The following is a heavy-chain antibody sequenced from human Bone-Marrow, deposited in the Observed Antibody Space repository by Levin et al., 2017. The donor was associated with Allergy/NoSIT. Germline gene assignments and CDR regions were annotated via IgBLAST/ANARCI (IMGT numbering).Heavy chain of an antibody. Sequence: SCAVYGGSFSGYYWTWIRQSSGKGLEWIGEVESGGGPDYNPSLKSRVTLSLDTSRKQFSLELRSVTVADTGVYYCARGRRFLTPMYWGQGSLVTVSS. CDR1: GGSFSGYY. J-gene: IGHJ4*02. D-gene: IGHD2-2*01. V-gene: IGHV4-34*01. CDR3: ARGRRFLTPMY. CDR2: VESGGGP.